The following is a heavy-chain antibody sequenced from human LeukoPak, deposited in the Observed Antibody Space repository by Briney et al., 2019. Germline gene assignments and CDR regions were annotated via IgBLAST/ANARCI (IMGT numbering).Heavy chain of an antibody. CDR3: ARGYFWYGDSKGMMKFDYGG. D-gene: IGHD4-17*01. CDR1: GGTFSSYA. Sequence: GSSVKVSCKASGGTFSSYAISWVRQAPGQGLEWMGRIIPILGIANYAQKFQGRVTITADKSTSTACMELSSLRSEDTAVYYYARGYFWYGDSKGMMKFDYGGWGQGTLVTVSS. J-gene: IGHJ4*02. CDR2: IIPILGIA. V-gene: IGHV1-69*04.